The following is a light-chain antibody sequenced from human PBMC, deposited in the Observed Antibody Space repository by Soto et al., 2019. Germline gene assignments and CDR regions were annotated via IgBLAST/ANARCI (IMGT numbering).Light chain of an antibody. CDR3: CSYAGSPRYV. CDR2: DVS. Sequence: QSVLTQPRSESWSPGQSVTISCTGTSSDVGGYNYVSWYQQHPGKAPKVMIYDVSERPSGVPDRFSGSKSGNTASLTISGLQAEDETDYYCCSYAGSPRYVLGTGTKLTLL. J-gene: IGLJ1*01. CDR1: SSDVGGYNY. V-gene: IGLV2-11*01.